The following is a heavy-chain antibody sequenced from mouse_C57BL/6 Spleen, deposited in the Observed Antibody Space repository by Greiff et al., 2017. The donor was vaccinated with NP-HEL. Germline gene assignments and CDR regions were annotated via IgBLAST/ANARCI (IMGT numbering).Heavy chain of an antibody. CDR1: GFTFSSYA. V-gene: IGHV5-4*01. J-gene: IGHJ4*01. CDR2: ISDGGSYT. CDR3: ARGSIRGFYYYAMDY. Sequence: EVHLVESGGGLVKPGGSLKLSCAASGFTFSSYAMSWVRQTPEKRLEWVATISDGGSYTYYPDNVKGRFTISRDNAKNNLYLQMSHLKSEDTAMYYCARGSIRGFYYYAMDYWGQGTSVTVSS.